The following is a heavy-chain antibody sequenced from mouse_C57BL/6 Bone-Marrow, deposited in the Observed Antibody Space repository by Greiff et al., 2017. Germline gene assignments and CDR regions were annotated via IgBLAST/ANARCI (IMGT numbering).Heavy chain of an antibody. CDR3: ARSRWLLDMDY. CDR1: GYTFTSYW. D-gene: IGHD2-3*01. CDR2: IHPNSGST. V-gene: IGHV1-64*01. J-gene: IGHJ4*01. Sequence: QVQLQQSGAELVKPGASVKLSCKASGYTFTSYWMHWVKQRPGQGLEWIGMIHPNSGSTNYNEKFKSKATLTVDKSSSTAYMLLSSLTSEDSAVYYCARSRWLLDMDYWGQGTSVTVSS.